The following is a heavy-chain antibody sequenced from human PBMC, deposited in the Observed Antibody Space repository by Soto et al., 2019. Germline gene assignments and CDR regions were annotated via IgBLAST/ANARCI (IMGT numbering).Heavy chain of an antibody. J-gene: IGHJ6*02. CDR2: INHSGST. D-gene: IGHD3-16*01. CDR1: GGSFGGYY. Sequence: SATLSLTCAVYGGSFGGYYWDWLSQPPGKGLEWIGDINHSGSTNYNPSLKSRVTISVDTSKNQFSLKLSSVTAADTAVYYCARGVAGLGYYYYYYGMDVWGQGTTVT. V-gene: IGHV4-34*01. CDR3: ARGVAGLGYYYYYYGMDV.